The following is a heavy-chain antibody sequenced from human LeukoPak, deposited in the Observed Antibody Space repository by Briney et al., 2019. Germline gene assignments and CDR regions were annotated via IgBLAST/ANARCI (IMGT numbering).Heavy chain of an antibody. CDR3: ARGGGDCCTTFPYYYYYMDV. V-gene: IGHV4-59*01. CDR1: GGSISSYY. CDR2: IYYSGST. Sequence: SETLSLTCTVSGGSISSYYWSWIRQPPGKGLEWIGYIYYSGSTNYNPSLKSRVTISVDTSKNQFSLKLSSVTAADTAVYYCARGGGDCCTTFPYYYYYMDVWGKGTTVTISS. D-gene: IGHD2-21*02. J-gene: IGHJ6*03.